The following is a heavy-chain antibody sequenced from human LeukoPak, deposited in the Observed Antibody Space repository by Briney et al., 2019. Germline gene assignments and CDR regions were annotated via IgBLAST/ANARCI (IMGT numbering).Heavy chain of an antibody. D-gene: IGHD7-27*01. CDR1: GYTFTSYY. Sequence: ASVKVSCKASGYTFTSYYMHGVRQAPGKGLEWMGIINPSGGSTSYAQKFQGRVTMTRDTSTSTVYMELSSLRSEDTAVYYCARDPSPPWVHWVYFDYWGQGTPVTVSS. V-gene: IGHV1-46*01. J-gene: IGHJ4*02. CDR2: INPSGGST. CDR3: ARDPSPPWVHWVYFDY.